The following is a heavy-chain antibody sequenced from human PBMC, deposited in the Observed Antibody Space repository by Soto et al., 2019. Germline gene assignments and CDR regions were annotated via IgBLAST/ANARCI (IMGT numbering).Heavy chain of an antibody. CDR2: ISGSGGTT. CDR1: GFTFSSYA. D-gene: IGHD3-22*01. J-gene: IGHJ4*02. V-gene: IGHV3-23*01. Sequence: GGSLRLSCAASGFTFSSYAMSWVRQAPGKGLEWVSAISGSGGTTYYADSVKGRFTISRDNSKNTLYLQMNSLRAEDTAVYYCVKFSRSSYYDKSGYHWGQGTLVTVSS. CDR3: VKFSRSSYYDKSGYH.